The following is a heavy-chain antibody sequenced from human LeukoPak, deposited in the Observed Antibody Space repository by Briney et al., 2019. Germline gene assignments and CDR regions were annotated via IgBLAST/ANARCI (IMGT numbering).Heavy chain of an antibody. Sequence: EASVKVSCKASGYTFTSYGISWVRQATGQGLEWMGWMNPNSGNTGYAQKFQGRVTMTRNTSISTAYMELSSLRSEDTAVYYCARRVGATDFDYWGQGTLVTVSS. CDR1: GYTFTSYG. CDR3: ARRVGATDFDY. D-gene: IGHD1-26*01. J-gene: IGHJ4*02. CDR2: MNPNSGNT. V-gene: IGHV1-8*02.